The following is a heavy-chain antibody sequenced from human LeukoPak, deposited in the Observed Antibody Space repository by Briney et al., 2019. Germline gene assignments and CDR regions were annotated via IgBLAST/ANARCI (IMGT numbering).Heavy chain of an antibody. CDR1: GFTFRTYV. V-gene: IGHV3-64D*06. Sequence: GGSLRLSCSFTGFTFRTYVMHWVRQARGKGLEYVSAISGNGDNTYYADSVKGRLTISRDNSKNTLYLQMSSLRPDDTAVYFCVRGTGYWGQGTLVTVSS. CDR3: VRGTGY. J-gene: IGHJ4*02. CDR2: ISGNGDNT.